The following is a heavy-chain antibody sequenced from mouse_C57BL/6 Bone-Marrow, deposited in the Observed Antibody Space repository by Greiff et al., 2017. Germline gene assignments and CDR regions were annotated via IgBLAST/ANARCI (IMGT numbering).Heavy chain of an antibody. J-gene: IGHJ4*01. CDR2: IYPRSGNT. V-gene: IGHV1-81*01. CDR1: GYTFTSYG. D-gene: IGHD1-1*01. CDR3: ARDYYGRHYYAMDY. Sequence: QVQLQQSGAELARPGASVKLSCKASGYTFTSYGISWVKQRTGQGLEWIGEIYPRSGNTYYNEKFKGKATLTADKSSSTAYIELHSLTSADSAVYFCARDYYGRHYYAMDYWGQGTSVTVSS.